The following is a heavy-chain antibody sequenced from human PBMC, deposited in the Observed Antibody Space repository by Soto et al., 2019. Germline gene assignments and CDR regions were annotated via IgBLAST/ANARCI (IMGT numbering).Heavy chain of an antibody. Sequence: GGSLRLSCAASGFTFSSYGMHWVRQAPGKGLEWVAVISYDGSNKYYADSVKGRFTISRDNSKNTLYLQMNSLRAEDTAVYYCAKDLGLGGSSGPDYWGQGTLVTVSS. D-gene: IGHD6-13*01. V-gene: IGHV3-30*18. CDR2: ISYDGSNK. CDR3: AKDLGLGGSSGPDY. J-gene: IGHJ4*02. CDR1: GFTFSSYG.